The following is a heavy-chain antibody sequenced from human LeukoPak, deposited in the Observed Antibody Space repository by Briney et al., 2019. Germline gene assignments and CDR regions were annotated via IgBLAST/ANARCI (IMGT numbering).Heavy chain of an antibody. CDR1: KFTFSSFS. V-gene: IGHV3-48*04. D-gene: IGHD3-16*01. CDR3: AAKYDSPDY. CDR2: ISSSSSTI. Sequence: PGGSLRLSCAASKFTFSSFSMNWVRQAPGKGLEWVSYISSSSSTIYYADSVKGRFTISRDNAKNSLYLQMNSLRAEDTAVYYCAAKYDSPDYWGQGTLVTVSS. J-gene: IGHJ4*02.